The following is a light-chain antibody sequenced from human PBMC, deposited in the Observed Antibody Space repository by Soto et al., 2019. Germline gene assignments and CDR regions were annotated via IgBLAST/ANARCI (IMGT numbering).Light chain of an antibody. V-gene: IGLV2-23*02. CDR2: EVV. CDR1: SSDVGPYNL. CDR3: CSYAGSSMFV. Sequence: QSALTQPASVSGSPGQSITISCTGSSSDVGPYNLVSWYQHHPGKAPKLMISEVVKRPSGVSNRFSGSKSGNTASLTISWLQAEDEAAYYCCSYAGSSMFVFGGGTKLTVL. J-gene: IGLJ2*01.